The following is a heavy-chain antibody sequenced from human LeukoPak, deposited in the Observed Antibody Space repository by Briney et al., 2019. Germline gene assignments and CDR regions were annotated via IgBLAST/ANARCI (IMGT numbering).Heavy chain of an antibody. Sequence: GESLKISCTGSGYNFPIFLIGWVRQMPGKGLEWMGIIYSGDSDTCYSPSFQGQVTFSADKSICIALLHWSRLRASDTAMYYCVRGATSEAFDVWGQGKMVTISS. CDR3: VRGATSEAFDV. J-gene: IGHJ3*01. V-gene: IGHV5-51*01. D-gene: IGHD4/OR15-4a*01. CDR2: IYSGDSDT. CDR1: GYNFPIFL.